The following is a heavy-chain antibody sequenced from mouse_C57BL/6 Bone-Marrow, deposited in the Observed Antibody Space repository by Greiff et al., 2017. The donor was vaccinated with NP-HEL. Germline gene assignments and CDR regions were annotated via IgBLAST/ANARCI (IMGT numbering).Heavy chain of an antibody. CDR2: INPSSGYT. CDR1: GYTFTSYW. CDR3: ARSASITTVPPDY. D-gene: IGHD1-1*01. J-gene: IGHJ2*01. Sequence: VQVVESGAELAKPGASVKLSCKASGYTFTSYWMHWVKQRPGQGLEWIGYINPSSGYTKYNQKFKDKATLTADKSSSTAYMQLSSLTYEDSAVYYCARSASITTVPPDYWGQGTTLTVSS. V-gene: IGHV1-7*01.